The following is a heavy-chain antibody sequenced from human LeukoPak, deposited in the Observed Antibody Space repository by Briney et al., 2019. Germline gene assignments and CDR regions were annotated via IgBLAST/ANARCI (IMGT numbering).Heavy chain of an antibody. CDR3: ARDDSGWVDY. CDR1: GVTLSSYA. V-gene: IGHV3-33*01. D-gene: IGHD6-19*01. J-gene: IGHJ4*02. CDR2: IWYDGTNK. Sequence: GRSLRLSCAASGVTLSSYAMHWVRQAPGKGLEWVSVIWYDGTNKYYADFVKARFTISRDNSKNTLYLQMNSLRAEDTAVYYCARDDSGWVDYWGQGTLVTVSS.